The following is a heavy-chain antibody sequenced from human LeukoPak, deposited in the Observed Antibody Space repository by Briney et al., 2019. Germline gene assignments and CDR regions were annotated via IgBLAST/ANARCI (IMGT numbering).Heavy chain of an antibody. V-gene: IGHV4-39*01. CDR1: GGSFSSSSDY. J-gene: IGHJ6*02. CDR2: IYYSGST. Sequence: PSETLSLTCTVSGGSFSSSSDYWGWIRQPPGKGLEWIGSIYYSGSTYYNPSLKSRVTISVDTSKNQFSLKLSSVTAADTAVYYCAGSSWSADGFLYYGMDVWGQGTTVTVSS. CDR3: AGSSWSADGFLYYGMDV. D-gene: IGHD6-13*01.